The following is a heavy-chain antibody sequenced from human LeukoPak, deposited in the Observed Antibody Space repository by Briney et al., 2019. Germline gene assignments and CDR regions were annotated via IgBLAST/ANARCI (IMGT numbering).Heavy chain of an antibody. Sequence: SETLTLTCTVSGCTINNYYWSWIRQPPGKGLEWIGYIYNSGSTNYNPSLKNRLIILLNTYKNQLSHKLISVTTAETAVYYCARHLRWYSSSEAGDYLRQGTLVTVSS. CDR3: ARHLRWYSSSEAGDY. J-gene: IGHJ4*02. CDR1: GCTINNYY. CDR2: IYNSGST. V-gene: IGHV4-59*08. D-gene: IGHD6-13*01.